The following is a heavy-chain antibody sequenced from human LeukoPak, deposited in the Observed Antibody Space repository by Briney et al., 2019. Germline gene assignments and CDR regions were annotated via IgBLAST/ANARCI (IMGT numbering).Heavy chain of an antibody. CDR3: ARSPPPSGWYSGTPIV. Sequence: TSATLSLTCAVYGGSFSGYYWSWIRQPPGKGLEWIGEINHSGSTNYNPSLKSRVTISVDTSKNQFSLKLSSVTAADTAVYYCARSPPPSGWYSGTPIVGGQGTLVTVSS. CDR2: INHSGST. J-gene: IGHJ4*02. D-gene: IGHD6-19*01. CDR1: GGSFSGYY. V-gene: IGHV4-34*01.